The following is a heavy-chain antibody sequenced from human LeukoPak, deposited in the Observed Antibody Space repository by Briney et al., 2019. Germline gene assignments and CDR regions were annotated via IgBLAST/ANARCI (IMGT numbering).Heavy chain of an antibody. V-gene: IGHV3-23*01. CDR1: GFTFSSYA. J-gene: IGHJ4*02. CDR2: ISGSGGST. CDR3: AKEAVAGDYFDY. D-gene: IGHD6-19*01. Sequence: QPGGSLRLSCAASGFTFSSYAMSWVRRAPGKGLEWVSAISGSGGSTYYADSVKGRFTIARDNSKNTLHLQMNSLRDEDTAVYYCAKEAVAGDYFDYWGQGTLVTVSS.